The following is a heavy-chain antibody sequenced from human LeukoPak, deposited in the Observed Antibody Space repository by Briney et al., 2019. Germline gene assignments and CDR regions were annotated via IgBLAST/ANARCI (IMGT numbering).Heavy chain of an antibody. V-gene: IGHV1-18*01. CDR2: ISAYNGNT. CDR1: GYTFTSYG. CDR3: ARVARRLSYYYYMDV. Sequence: GASVKVSCKASGYTFTSYGISWVRQAPGQGLEWMGWISAYNGNTNYAQKLQGRVTMTTDTSTSTAYMELGSLRSDDTAVYYCARVARRLSYYYYMDVWGKGTTVTVSS. J-gene: IGHJ6*03. D-gene: IGHD6-6*01.